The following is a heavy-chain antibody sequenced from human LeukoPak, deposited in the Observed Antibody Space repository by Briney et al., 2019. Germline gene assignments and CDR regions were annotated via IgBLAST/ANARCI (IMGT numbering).Heavy chain of an antibody. J-gene: IGHJ4*02. D-gene: IGHD3-10*01. CDR3: AGSSPYGYFDY. CDR1: GFTFRGHE. CDR2: IGTSGRTI. Sequence: GGSLRLSCAASGFTFRGHELNWVRQAPGEGLEWVSYIGTSGRTIYYADSVKGRFTISRDNAKNSLFLQMNTLRVEDTAVYYCAGSSPYGYFDYWGQGTLVTVSS. V-gene: IGHV3-48*03.